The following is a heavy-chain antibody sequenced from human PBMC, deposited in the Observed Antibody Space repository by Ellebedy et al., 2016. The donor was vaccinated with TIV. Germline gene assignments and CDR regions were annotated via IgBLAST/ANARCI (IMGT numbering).Heavy chain of an antibody. CDR2: VSWDGGST. J-gene: IGHJ6*03. V-gene: IGHV3-43D*03. D-gene: IGHD2/OR15-2a*01. CDR1: GFTFDDYA. CDR3: AKSASIIENFYYMDV. Sequence: GGSLRLSCAASGFTFDDYAMHWVRQAPGKCLEWVSLVSWDGGSTHYADSVKGRFTISRDNSKNSLSLQMNSLRAEDTALYYCAKSASIIENFYYMDVWGKGTTVTVSS.